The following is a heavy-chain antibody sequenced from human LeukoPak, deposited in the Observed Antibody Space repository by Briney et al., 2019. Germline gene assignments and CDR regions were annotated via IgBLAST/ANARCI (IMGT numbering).Heavy chain of an antibody. V-gene: IGHV4-39*07. CDR2: IYYSGST. CDR3: ARDLGRAYYDILTGYYTEWAFDI. J-gene: IGHJ3*02. Sequence: PSETLSLTCTVSAGSISSSSYYCGWIRQPPGKGLEWIGRIYYSGSTNYNPSLKSRVTISVDTSKNQFSLKLSSVTAADTAVYYCARDLGRAYYDILTGYYTEWAFDIWGQGTMVTVSS. D-gene: IGHD3-9*01. CDR1: AGSISSSSYY.